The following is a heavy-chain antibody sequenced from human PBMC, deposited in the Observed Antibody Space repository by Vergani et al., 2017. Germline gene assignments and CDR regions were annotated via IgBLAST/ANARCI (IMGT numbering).Heavy chain of an antibody. D-gene: IGHD3-3*01. Sequence: EVQLVESGGGLVQPGGSLRLSCAASGFTFSSYWMSWVRQAPGKGLEWVANIKQDGSEKYYVDSVKGRFTISRDNAKNSLYLQMNSLRAEDTAVYYCARWDTYDEGDYYYYYCMDVWGQGTTVTVSS. V-gene: IGHV3-7*01. J-gene: IGHJ6*02. CDR2: IKQDGSEK. CDR3: ARWDTYDEGDYYYYYCMDV. CDR1: GFTFSSYW.